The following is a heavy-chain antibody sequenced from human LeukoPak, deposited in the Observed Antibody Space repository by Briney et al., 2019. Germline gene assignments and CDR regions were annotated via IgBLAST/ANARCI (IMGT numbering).Heavy chain of an antibody. Sequence: GGSLRLSCAASGFTFSSYEMNWVRQAPGKGLEWVSYISSSGSTIYYADSVKGRFTISRGNAKNSPYLQMNSLRAEDTAVYYCARVEWTKQWLPIKKFDYWGQGTLVTVSS. CDR3: ARVEWTKQWLPIKKFDY. J-gene: IGHJ4*02. V-gene: IGHV3-48*03. CDR1: GFTFSSYE. D-gene: IGHD6-19*01. CDR2: ISSSGSTI.